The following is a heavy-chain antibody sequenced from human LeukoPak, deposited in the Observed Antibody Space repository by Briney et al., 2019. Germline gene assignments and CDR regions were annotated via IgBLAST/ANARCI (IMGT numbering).Heavy chain of an antibody. V-gene: IGHV3-23*01. D-gene: IGHD2-15*01. Sequence: GGSLRLSCAASGFTFSSYAMSWVRQAPGKGLEWVSAISGSGGSTYYADSVKGRFTISRDNSENTLYLQMNSLRAEDTAVYYCAKPPGSIVVAVALGVDYWGQGTLVTVSS. CDR2: ISGSGGST. CDR1: GFTFSSYA. J-gene: IGHJ4*02. CDR3: AKPPGSIVVAVALGVDY.